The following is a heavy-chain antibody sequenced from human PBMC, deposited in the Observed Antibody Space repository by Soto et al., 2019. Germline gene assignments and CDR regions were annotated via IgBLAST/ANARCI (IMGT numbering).Heavy chain of an antibody. J-gene: IGHJ6*01. D-gene: IGHD3-10*01. CDR1: GFMFGSYA. CDR3: ANDLLSSYYYGMAA. CDR2: ISGSGTDT. V-gene: IGHV3-23*01. Sequence: EVQLLESGGGLVQPGGSLRLSCAASGFMFGSYAMSWVRQAPGKGLEWVSGISGSGTDTYYADAVKGRVTISRDNAKNTLYLQMNGLRAEDTAIYYCANDLLSSYYYGMAAWGQGTTVTVSS.